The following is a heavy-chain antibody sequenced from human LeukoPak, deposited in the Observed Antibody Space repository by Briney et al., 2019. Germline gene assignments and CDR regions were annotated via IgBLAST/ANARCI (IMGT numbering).Heavy chain of an antibody. CDR1: GYTFTSYG. CDR3: ARDYYYDSSGYWMRAFDI. Sequence: ASVKVSCKASGYTFTSYGISWVRQAPGQGLEWMGWISAYNGNTNYAQKLQGRVTMTTDTSTSTAYMELGSLRSDDTAVYYCARDYYYDSSGYWMRAFDIWGQGTMVTVSS. CDR2: ISAYNGNT. V-gene: IGHV1-18*01. J-gene: IGHJ3*02. D-gene: IGHD3-22*01.